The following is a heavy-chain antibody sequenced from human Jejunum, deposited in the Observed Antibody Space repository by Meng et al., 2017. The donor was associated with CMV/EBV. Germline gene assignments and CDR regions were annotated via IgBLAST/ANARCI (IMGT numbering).Heavy chain of an antibody. CDR1: GGSLSPYY. CDR3: GMERVN. V-gene: IGHV4-34*01. D-gene: IGHD1-1*01. J-gene: IGHJ4*02. Sequence: LTKWGAGLLNSSETLSLTCAFYGGSLSPYYWTWIRQIPGKGLEWIGEISHGGITNYNPSLKSRVTLLIDTSKNQFSLKLSSVTAADTAVYYCGMERVNWGQGILVTVSS. CDR2: ISHGGIT.